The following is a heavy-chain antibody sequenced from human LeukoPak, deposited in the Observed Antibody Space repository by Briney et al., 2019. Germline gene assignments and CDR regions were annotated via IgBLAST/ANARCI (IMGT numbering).Heavy chain of an antibody. J-gene: IGHJ4*02. D-gene: IGHD2-15*01. Sequence: SETLSLTCSVSGGSISSYYWSWIREPPGKGLGWIGYISYSGNTNYNPSLKSRVTISVDTSKNQFSLKLSSVTAADTAVYYCATRSTGVAATFDCWGQGALVTVSS. CDR2: ISYSGNT. CDR3: ATRSTGVAATFDC. CDR1: GGSISSYY. V-gene: IGHV4-59*01.